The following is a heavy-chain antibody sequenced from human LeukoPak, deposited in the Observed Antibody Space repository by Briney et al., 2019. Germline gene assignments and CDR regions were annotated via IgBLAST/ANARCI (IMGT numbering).Heavy chain of an antibody. J-gene: IGHJ4*02. Sequence: GGSLRLSRAASGFTFSSYSLTWVRQAPGKGLEWVSFISSSSITIYYADSVKGRFTISRDNAEKSLYLQMNSLRAEDTAVYYCARDRGGSYSAIDYWGRGTLVTVSS. V-gene: IGHV3-48*04. CDR1: GFTFSSYS. CDR2: ISSSSITI. D-gene: IGHD2-15*01. CDR3: ARDRGGSYSAIDY.